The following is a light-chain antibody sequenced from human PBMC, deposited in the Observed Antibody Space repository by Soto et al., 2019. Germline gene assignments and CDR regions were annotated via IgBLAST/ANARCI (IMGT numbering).Light chain of an antibody. J-gene: IGLJ2*01. CDR2: DVS. V-gene: IGLV2-14*01. Sequence: QSALTQPGSVSGSPGQSITISCTGTSSDVGGYNYVSWYQQHPGKAPKLMIYDVSNRPSGVSNRFSGSKSGNTASLTISGLQAEDEDDYYCSSYTSSSTVVFGGGTQLTVL. CDR1: SSDVGGYNY. CDR3: SSYTSSSTVV.